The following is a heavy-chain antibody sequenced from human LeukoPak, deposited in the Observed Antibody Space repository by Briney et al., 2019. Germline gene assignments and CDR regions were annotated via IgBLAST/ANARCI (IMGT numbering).Heavy chain of an antibody. J-gene: IGHJ4*02. CDR2: IYPGDSDT. Sequence: GESLKISCKGSGYSFSSYWVGWVRQMPGKGLEWMGIIYPGDSDTRYSPSFQGQVPFSADKSIGTAYLQWSSLKASDTAMYYCATGASKVTTDFANYWGQGTQVAVSS. V-gene: IGHV5-51*01. CDR1: GYSFSSYW. CDR3: ATGASKVTTDFANY. D-gene: IGHD4-17*01.